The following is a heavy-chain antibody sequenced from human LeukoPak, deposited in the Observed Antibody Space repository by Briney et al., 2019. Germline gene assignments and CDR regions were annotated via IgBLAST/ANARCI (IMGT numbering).Heavy chain of an antibody. V-gene: IGHV3-23*01. CDR1: GFTFSSYA. CDR3: AKPSYDFGSRYYFDY. D-gene: IGHD3-3*01. J-gene: IGHJ4*02. CDR2: ISGSGGST. Sequence: GGSLRLSCAASGFTFSSYAMSWVRQVPGKGLEWVSGISGSGGSTYYADSVKGRFTISRDNSKNTLYLQMNILRAEDTAVYYCAKPSYDFGSRYYFDYWGQGTLVTVSS.